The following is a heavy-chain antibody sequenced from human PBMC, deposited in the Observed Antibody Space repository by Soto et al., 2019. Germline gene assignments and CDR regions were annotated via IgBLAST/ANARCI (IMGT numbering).Heavy chain of an antibody. Sequence: GSPKVSCAPSGLCIDNYAMGWGRRAPGQGLEWVSVISGGGGSTYYADSVKGPFTISSDNSKNTLYLQMNSLRVEDRAVYYCVRKRTSSPPDYYYGMDVWGQGTTLTVSS. J-gene: IGHJ6*02. CDR3: VRKRTSSPPDYYYGMDV. D-gene: IGHD1-7*01. V-gene: IGHV3-23*01. CDR2: ISGGGGST. CDR1: GLCIDNYA.